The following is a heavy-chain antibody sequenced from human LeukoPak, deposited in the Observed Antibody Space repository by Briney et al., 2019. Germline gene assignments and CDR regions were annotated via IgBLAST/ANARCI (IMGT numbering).Heavy chain of an antibody. Sequence: GGSLRLSCAASGFSFNGYGMHLVRQATGKGLEAVAVICSDGSHAYYPDSVKGRFTISRDNSKNTLYLQMNSLRVEDTAVYYCATDRYDGYDNATVWGIDHWGQGTLVTVSS. D-gene: IGHD5-12*01. CDR3: ATDRYDGYDNATVWGIDH. CDR2: ICSDGSHA. CDR1: GFSFNGYG. J-gene: IGHJ4*02. V-gene: IGHV3-33*03.